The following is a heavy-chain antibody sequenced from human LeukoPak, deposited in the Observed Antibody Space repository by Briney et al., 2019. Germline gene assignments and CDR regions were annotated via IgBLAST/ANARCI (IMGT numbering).Heavy chain of an antibody. D-gene: IGHD2-2*01. CDR1: GYTFTSYG. CDR2: ISAYNGNT. Sequence: ASVKVSCKASGYTFTSYGISWVRQAPGQGLEWMGWISAYNGNTNYAQKLQGRVTMTTDTSTSTAYMELSSLRSEDTAVYYCARDIVVVPSGGSGFYYMDVWGKGTTVTVSS. J-gene: IGHJ6*03. CDR3: ARDIVVVPSGGSGFYYMDV. V-gene: IGHV1-18*01.